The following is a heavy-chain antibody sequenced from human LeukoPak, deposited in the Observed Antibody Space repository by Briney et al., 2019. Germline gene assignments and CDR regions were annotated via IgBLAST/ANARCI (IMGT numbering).Heavy chain of an antibody. Sequence: SETLSLTCTVSDDSINGFYWNWIRQPPGKRLEWIGYVYYSGTTDFNPSLKSRVTLSVDPSKKQFFLKVKSVTAADTAVYYCARAARGDDIVFDSWGQGTPVTVSS. CDR3: ARAARGDDIVFDS. CDR1: DDSINGFY. CDR2: VYYSGTT. J-gene: IGHJ4*02. D-gene: IGHD1-26*01. V-gene: IGHV4-59*01.